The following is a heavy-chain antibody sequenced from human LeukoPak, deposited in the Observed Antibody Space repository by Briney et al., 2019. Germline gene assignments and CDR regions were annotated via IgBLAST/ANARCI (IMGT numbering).Heavy chain of an antibody. Sequence: GGSLRLSCAASGFTFSSYGMAWVRQAPGKGLEWVPGVSSSGTTYYADSVKGRFTISRDNSKNTLSLQMNTLRVEDTAVYYCVKMQGYMDVWGKGTTVTVSS. CDR3: VKMQGYMDV. J-gene: IGHJ6*03. CDR1: GFTFSSYG. CDR2: VSSSGTT. V-gene: IGHV3-23*01.